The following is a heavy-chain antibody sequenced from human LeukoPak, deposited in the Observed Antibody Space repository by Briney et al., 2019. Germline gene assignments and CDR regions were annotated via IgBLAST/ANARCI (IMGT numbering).Heavy chain of an antibody. CDR1: DGSISSSGYY. V-gene: IGHV4-39*01. CDR3: ARHYRISKGYCSSTSCYHADDAFDN. Sequence: KSSETLSLTCTVSDGSISSSGYYWGWIRQPPGKGLEWIGSIYYSGSTYYNPSLKSRVTISVDTSKNQFSLKLSSVTAADTAVYYCARHYRISKGYCSSTSCYHADDAFDNWGQGTMVTVSS. CDR2: IYYSGST. J-gene: IGHJ3*02. D-gene: IGHD2-2*01.